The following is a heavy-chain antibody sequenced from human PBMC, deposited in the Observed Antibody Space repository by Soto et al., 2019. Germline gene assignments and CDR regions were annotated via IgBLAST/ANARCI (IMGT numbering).Heavy chain of an antibody. CDR1: GFTFSSYA. J-gene: IGHJ1*01. CDR3: AKAAGSSWGTEHFQH. CDR2: IAGGGDT. V-gene: IGHV3-23*01. Sequence: EVQLLESGGGLVQPEGSLRLSCAASGFTFSSYAMTWVRQAPGKGLEWVSLIAGGGDTYYADSVKGRFTISRDNSKSTLYLQMNSLRVEDTAIYYCAKAAGSSWGTEHFQHWGQGTLVTVSS. D-gene: IGHD6-6*01.